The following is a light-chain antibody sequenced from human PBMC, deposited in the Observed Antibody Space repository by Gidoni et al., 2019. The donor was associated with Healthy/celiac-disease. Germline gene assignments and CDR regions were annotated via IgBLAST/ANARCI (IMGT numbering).Light chain of an antibody. CDR2: DAS. J-gene: IGKJ3*01. CDR3: QQRSNWPSFT. CDR1: QSVSSY. V-gene: IGKV3-11*01. Sequence: DIVLTQSPASLSLSPGERATLSCRASQSVSSYLAWYQQKPGQAPRLLIYDASNRATGIPARFSGSGSGTDFTLTISSLEPEDFAVYYCQQRSNWPSFTCXPXTKVDIK.